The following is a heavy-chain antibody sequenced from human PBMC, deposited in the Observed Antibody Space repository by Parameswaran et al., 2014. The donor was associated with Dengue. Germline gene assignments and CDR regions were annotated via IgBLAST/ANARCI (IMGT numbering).Heavy chain of an antibody. V-gene: IGHV3-33*01. CDR2: IWYDGSNK. Sequence: SLKISCAASGFTFSSYGMHWVRQAPGKGLEWVAVIWYDGSNKYYADSVKGRFTISRDNSKNTLYLQMNSLRAEDTAVYYCARDPLAPEQWYYYYGMDVWGQGTTVTVSS. D-gene: IGHD6-19*01. CDR1: GFTFSSYG. J-gene: IGHJ6*02. CDR3: ARDPLAPEQWYYYYGMDV.